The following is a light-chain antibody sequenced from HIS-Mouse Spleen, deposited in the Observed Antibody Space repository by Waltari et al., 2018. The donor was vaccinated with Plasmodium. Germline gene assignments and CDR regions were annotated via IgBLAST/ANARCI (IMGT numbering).Light chain of an antibody. Sequence: AIRMTQSPSSFSASTGDRVTITCRASQGISSYLAWYQQKPGKAPKHLISAAATLQSGVPSSFGGSGSGTDFTLTISCLQSEDFATYYGQQEYSYPYTFGQGTKLEIK. V-gene: IGKV1-8*01. CDR1: QGISSY. CDR3: QQEYSYPYT. J-gene: IGKJ2*01. CDR2: AAA.